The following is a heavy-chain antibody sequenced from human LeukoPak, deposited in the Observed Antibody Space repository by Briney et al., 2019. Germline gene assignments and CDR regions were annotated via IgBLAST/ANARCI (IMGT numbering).Heavy chain of an antibody. D-gene: IGHD5-24*01. J-gene: IGHJ4*02. CDR2: IYHSGST. Sequence: SETVSLTCAVSGGSITSSNWWSWVRQPPGKGLEWIGEIYHSGSTNYNPSLKSRVTISVDKSKNQFSLKLSSVTAADTAVYYCARDSGSGDGYNFGYWGQGTLVTVSS. CDR3: ARDSGSGDGYNFGY. CDR1: GGSITSSNW. V-gene: IGHV4-4*02.